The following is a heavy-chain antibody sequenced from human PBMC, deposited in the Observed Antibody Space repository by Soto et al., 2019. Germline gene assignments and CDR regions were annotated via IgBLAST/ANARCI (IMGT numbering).Heavy chain of an antibody. CDR2: IIPILGIA. V-gene: IGHV1-69*02. J-gene: IGHJ6*03. CDR1: GGTFSSYT. Sequence: SVKVSCKASGGTFSSYTISWVRQAPGQGLEWMGRIIPILGIANYAQKFQGRVTITADKSTSTAYMELSSLRSEDTAVYYCARGGATMVRGVIVGGYYYMDVWGKGTTVTVSS. D-gene: IGHD3-10*01. CDR3: ARGGATMVRGVIVGGYYYMDV.